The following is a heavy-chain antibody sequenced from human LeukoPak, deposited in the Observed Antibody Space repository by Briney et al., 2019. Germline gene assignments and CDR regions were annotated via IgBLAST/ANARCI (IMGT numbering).Heavy chain of an antibody. CDR3: AKDGHCSSTSCFIYYYYYGMDV. J-gene: IGHJ6*02. CDR2: ISGSGGST. CDR1: GFTFSSYA. Sequence: GGSLRLSCAASGFTFSSYAMSWVRQAPGKGLEWVSAISGSGGSTYYADSVKGRFTISRDNSKNTLYLQMNSLRAEDTAVYYCAKDGHCSSTSCFIYYYYYGMDVWGQGTTVTVSS. V-gene: IGHV3-23*01. D-gene: IGHD2-2*01.